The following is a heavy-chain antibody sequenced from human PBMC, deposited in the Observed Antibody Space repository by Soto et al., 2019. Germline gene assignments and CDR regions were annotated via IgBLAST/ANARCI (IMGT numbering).Heavy chain of an antibody. Sequence: TLSLTCTVSGGSISSGGYYWSWIRQHPGKGLEWIGYIYYSGSTYYNPSLKSRVTISVDTSKNQFSLKLSSVTAADTAVYYCASALGSGSYYTIIAFQHWGQGTLVTVSS. CDR3: ASALGSGSYYTIIAFQH. CDR2: IYYSGST. D-gene: IGHD3-10*01. CDR1: GGSISSGGYY. J-gene: IGHJ1*01. V-gene: IGHV4-31*03.